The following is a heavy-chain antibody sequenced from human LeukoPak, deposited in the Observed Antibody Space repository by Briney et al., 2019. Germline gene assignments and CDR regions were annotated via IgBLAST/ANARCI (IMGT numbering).Heavy chain of an antibody. D-gene: IGHD5-18*01. CDR1: GGTFSSYA. J-gene: IGHJ4*02. CDR2: FIPIFGTA. Sequence: SVKVSCKASGGTFSSYAISWVRQAPGQGLEWMGGFIPIFGTANYAQKFQGRVTITTDESTSTAYMELSSLRSEDTAVHYCARGGVGYSYGELDYWGQGTLVTVSS. CDR3: ARGGVGYSYGELDY. V-gene: IGHV1-69*05.